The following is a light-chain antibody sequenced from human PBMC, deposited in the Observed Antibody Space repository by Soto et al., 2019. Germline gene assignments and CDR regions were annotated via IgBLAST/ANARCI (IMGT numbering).Light chain of an antibody. Sequence: EIVMTQSPATLSVSPGERATLSCRASQSVSSNLAWYQQKPGQAPRLLIYGASTRATGIPARFSGSGSGTEVTLSISSLQSEDFAVYYCRQYNNWPPLSFGGGTLVEIK. CDR2: GAS. CDR1: QSVSSN. V-gene: IGKV3-15*01. J-gene: IGKJ4*01. CDR3: RQYNNWPPLS.